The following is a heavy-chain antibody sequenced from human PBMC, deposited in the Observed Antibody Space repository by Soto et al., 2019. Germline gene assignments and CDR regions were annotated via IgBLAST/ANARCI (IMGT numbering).Heavy chain of an antibody. Sequence: EVPLVESGGGLVQPGGSLRLSCAASGFTFSSYSMNWVRQAPGKGLEWVSDISSSSNTIYYADSVKGRFTISRDNAKNSLYLQMNSLRAEDTAVYYCAREDITRGGWFDPWGQGTLVTVSS. CDR1: GFTFSSYS. J-gene: IGHJ5*02. CDR3: AREDITRGGWFDP. CDR2: ISSSSNTI. V-gene: IGHV3-48*01. D-gene: IGHD3-10*01.